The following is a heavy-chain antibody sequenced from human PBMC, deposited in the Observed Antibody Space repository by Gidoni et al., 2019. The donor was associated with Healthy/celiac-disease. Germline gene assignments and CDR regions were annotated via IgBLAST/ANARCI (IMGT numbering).Heavy chain of an antibody. Sequence: EVQLVESGGGLVQPGGSLRLPCPASGFTFTSYAMSWVRQAPGKGREWVSAISGSGGSTYYADSVKGRFTISRDNSKNTLYLQMNSLRAEDTAVYYCAKDRWVAAAFAPFDYWGQGTLVTVSS. CDR3: AKDRWVAAAFAPFDY. D-gene: IGHD6-13*01. V-gene: IGHV3-23*04. CDR2: ISGSGGST. CDR1: GFTFTSYA. J-gene: IGHJ4*02.